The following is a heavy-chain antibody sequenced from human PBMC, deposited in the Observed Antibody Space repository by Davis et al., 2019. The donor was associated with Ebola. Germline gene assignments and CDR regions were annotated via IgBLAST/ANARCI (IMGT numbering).Heavy chain of an antibody. Sequence: PSETLSLTCTVSGGSISSGGYYWSWIRQHPGKGLEWIGYIYYSGSTYYNPSLKSRVTISVDTSKNQFSLKLSSVTAADTAVYYCARGDDSRYHYYYMDVWGKGTTVTVSS. CDR2: IYYSGST. CDR1: GGSISSGGYY. V-gene: IGHV4-31*03. J-gene: IGHJ6*03. D-gene: IGHD3-22*01. CDR3: ARGDDSRYHYYYMDV.